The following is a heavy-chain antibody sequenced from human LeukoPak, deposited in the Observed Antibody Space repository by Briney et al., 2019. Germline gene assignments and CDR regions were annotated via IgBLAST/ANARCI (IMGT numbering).Heavy chain of an antibody. J-gene: IGHJ4*02. CDR1: GYSFTSYW. CDR2: IYPGDSDT. Sequence: GESLKISCKGSGYSFTSYWIGWVRQMPGKGLEWMGIIYPGDSDTRYSPSFQGQVTISVDKSIHTAYLQWSSLEASDTAMYYCARFARPGKNSRGFDYWGQGTLVTVSS. D-gene: IGHD4-23*01. V-gene: IGHV5-51*01. CDR3: ARFARPGKNSRGFDY.